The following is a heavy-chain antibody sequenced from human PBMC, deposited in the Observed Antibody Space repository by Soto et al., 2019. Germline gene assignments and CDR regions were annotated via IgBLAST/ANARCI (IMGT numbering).Heavy chain of an antibody. V-gene: IGHV3-30-3*01. Sequence: QVQLVESGGGVVQPGRSLRLSCAASGFTFSSYAMHWVRQAPGKGLEWVAVISYDGSNKYYADSVKGRFTISRDNSKNTLDLHMSSVRAEDTAVYYGARDRPDVDYGDKAMEGGGYYYSYGMDVWGQGTTVTVSS. J-gene: IGHJ6*02. CDR3: ARDRPDVDYGDKAMEGGGYYYSYGMDV. CDR1: GFTFSSYA. D-gene: IGHD5-18*01. CDR2: ISYDGSNK.